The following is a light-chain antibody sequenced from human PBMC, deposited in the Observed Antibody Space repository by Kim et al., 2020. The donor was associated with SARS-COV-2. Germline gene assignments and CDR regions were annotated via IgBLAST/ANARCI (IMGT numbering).Light chain of an antibody. J-gene: IGKJ4*01. CDR1: QSVSTY. Sequence: EIVLTQSPVTLSLSPGERATLSCRPSQSVSTYLVWYQQKPDQAPRLLIYDASTRATGIPARFSGSGSGTDFTLTISSLEPEDFAVYYCQQRSNWPRTFGGGTKVDIK. CDR2: DAS. CDR3: QQRSNWPRT. V-gene: IGKV3-11*01.